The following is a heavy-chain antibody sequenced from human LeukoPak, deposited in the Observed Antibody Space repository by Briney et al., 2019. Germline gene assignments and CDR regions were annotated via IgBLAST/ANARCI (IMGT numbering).Heavy chain of an antibody. CDR3: ARGRVRCGGGNCYSYAFDI. Sequence: ASVKVSCKASGYTFIDFYMHWVRQAPGQGLEWMGWISPKSGGTNYAQKFKGRLTVTRDTSISTAYMELSWLTSDDTALYYCARGRVRCGGGNCYSYAFDIWGQGTMVTVSS. CDR2: ISPKSGGT. V-gene: IGHV1-2*02. D-gene: IGHD2-21*02. CDR1: GYTFIDFY. J-gene: IGHJ3*02.